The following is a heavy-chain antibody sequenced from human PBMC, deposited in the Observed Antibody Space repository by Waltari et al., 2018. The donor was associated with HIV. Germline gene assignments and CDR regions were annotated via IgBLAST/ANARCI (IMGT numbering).Heavy chain of an antibody. J-gene: IGHJ1*01. CDR3: ANGPPVDPGWIAAAGTQYFQH. CDR2: ILYDGSKK. CDR1: GLTFISYR. V-gene: IGHV3-30*02. Sequence: QVQLAESGGGVVQPGGSLRLCCAASGLTFISYRFPWVRQGPGMGPDGVAFILYDGSKKHYADSVKGRVTISRDNSKNTLYLQMNSRRAEETGVYYCANGPPVDPGWIAAAGTQYFQHWGQGTLVTVSS. D-gene: IGHD6-13*01.